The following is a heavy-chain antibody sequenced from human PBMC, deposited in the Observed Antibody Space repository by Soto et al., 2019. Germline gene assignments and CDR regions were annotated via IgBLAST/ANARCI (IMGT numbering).Heavy chain of an antibody. J-gene: IGHJ4*02. CDR3: ALTGYYDVDY. V-gene: IGHV4-30-4*01. CDR2: IYYSGST. Sequence: QVQLQESGPVLVKPSQTLSLTCTVSGGSISSGDYDWSWIRQPPGKGLEWIGCIYYSGSTYYNSSLRSRVTISVDTSKNQFTLMRISVTAADTAVYYCALTGYYDVDYWGQGTLVTVSS. D-gene: IGHD3-9*01. CDR1: GGSISSGDYD.